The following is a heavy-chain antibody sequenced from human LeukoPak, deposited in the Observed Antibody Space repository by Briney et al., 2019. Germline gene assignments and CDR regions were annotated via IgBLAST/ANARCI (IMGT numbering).Heavy chain of an antibody. J-gene: IGHJ4*02. Sequence: ASAKVSCKASGYTFTSYYMHWVRQAPGQGLEWMGLINPSGGSTSYAQKFQGRVTMTRDMSTSTVYMELSSLRSEDTAVYYCARDLGAVVTAIHRDHWGQGTLVTVSS. CDR1: GYTFTSYY. V-gene: IGHV1-46*01. CDR2: INPSGGST. D-gene: IGHD2-21*02. CDR3: ARDLGAVVTAIHRDH.